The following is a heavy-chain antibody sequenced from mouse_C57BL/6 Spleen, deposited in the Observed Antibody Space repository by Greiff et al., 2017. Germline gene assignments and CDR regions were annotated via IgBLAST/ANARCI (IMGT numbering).Heavy chain of an antibody. CDR2: IHPNSGST. V-gene: IGHV1-64*01. D-gene: IGHD2-3*01. CDR3: AREEYSYDDYYLAWFAY. CDR1: GYTFTSYW. Sequence: QVQLQQPGAELVKPGASVKLSCKASGYTFTSYWMHGVKQRPGQGLEWIGRIHPNSGSTNYNEKFKSKATLTVDKSSSTAYMQLSGLTSEDAAVYYYAREEYSYDDYYLAWFAYWGQGTLVTVSA. J-gene: IGHJ3*01.